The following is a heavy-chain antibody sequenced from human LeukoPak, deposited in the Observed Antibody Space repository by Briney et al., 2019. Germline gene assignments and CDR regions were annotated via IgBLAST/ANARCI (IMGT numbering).Heavy chain of an antibody. V-gene: IGHV2-5*02. CDR3: AHRLGQRRDWNYGKFDY. Sequence: SGPTLVNPTQTLTLTCTFSGFSLITSGVGVGWIRQPPGKALEWLALIYWDDDKRYSPFLKSRLTISKDTSKNQVVLTTTNMDPVDTATYFCAHRLGQRRDWNYGKFDYWGQGTLVMVSS. J-gene: IGHJ4*02. CDR2: IYWDDDK. D-gene: IGHD1-7*01. CDR1: GFSLITSGVG.